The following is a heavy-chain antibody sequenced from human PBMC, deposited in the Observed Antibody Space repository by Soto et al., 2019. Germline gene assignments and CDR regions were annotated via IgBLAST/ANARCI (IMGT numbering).Heavy chain of an antibody. V-gene: IGHV1-3*01. CDR1: GYPLTNFA. CDR3: ASGDGNFPYFDA. CDR2: ANGNEKT. J-gene: IGHJ4*02. Sequence: QFPLVQSGAGVKKPGASGTIACKASGYPLTNFAIHWVRQVAGQSFDYMGWANGNEKTKVAQRFRGRATIFRDTSANTVYMELSTLRSEDPALYYCASGDGNFPYFDAWGEGTLVTVSS. D-gene: IGHD7-27*01.